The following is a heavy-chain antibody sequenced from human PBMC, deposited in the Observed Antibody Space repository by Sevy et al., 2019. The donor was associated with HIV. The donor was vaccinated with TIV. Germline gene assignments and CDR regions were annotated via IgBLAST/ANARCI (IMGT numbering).Heavy chain of an antibody. CDR3: ARDSAVQLDGMDV. J-gene: IGHJ6*02. CDR1: GGTFSSYA. CDR2: IIPIFGTA. D-gene: IGHD1-1*01. Sequence: ASVKVSCKASGGTFSSYAISWVRQAPGQGLEWMGGIIPIFGTANYAQKFQGRVTITADESTSTAYMGLSSLRSEDTAVYYCARDSAVQLDGMDVWGQGTTVTVSS. V-gene: IGHV1-69*13.